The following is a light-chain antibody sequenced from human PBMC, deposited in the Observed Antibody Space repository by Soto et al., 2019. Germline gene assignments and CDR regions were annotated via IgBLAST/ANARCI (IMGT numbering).Light chain of an antibody. CDR1: QSLLYSSNNKTY. Sequence: DIVMTQSPDSLTVSLGERATINCKSSQSLLYSSNNKTYLAWYQHRPGQSPKMLIFWAAARESGVPDRFAGSVSETDFTLTISSLQAEDAAVYYCQQYYSDFFTFGQGTRFEIK. CDR3: QQYYSDFFT. J-gene: IGKJ2*01. CDR2: WAA. V-gene: IGKV4-1*01.